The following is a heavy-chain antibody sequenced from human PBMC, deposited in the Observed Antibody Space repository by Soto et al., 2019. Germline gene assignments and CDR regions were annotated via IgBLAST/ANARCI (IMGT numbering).Heavy chain of an antibody. CDR1: GGTFSNSA. J-gene: IGHJ6*02. CDR2: ILPIFGTP. CDR3: AKVRYSSPMGYYYGMDV. Sequence: SVKVSCKASGGTFSNSAIIWVRQAPGQGLEWMGGILPIFGTPNYAQKFQGRLTISADEFSSTAYMEVNNLRSEDTAVYYCAKVRYSSPMGYYYGMDVWGQGTTVTVSS. D-gene: IGHD6-19*01. V-gene: IGHV1-69*13.